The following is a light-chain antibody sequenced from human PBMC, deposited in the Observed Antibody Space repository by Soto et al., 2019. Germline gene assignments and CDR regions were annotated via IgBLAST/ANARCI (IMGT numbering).Light chain of an antibody. CDR1: QSVASGH. CDR3: QHYNHWLWT. Sequence: EIVLTQPPGTLSLSPGERATLSCRASQSVASGHLAWYQQTPGQAPRLLIYDASNRATGIPARFSGSGSGTDFTLTISSLQSEDSAVYYCQHYNHWLWTFGQGTKVDI. J-gene: IGKJ1*01. CDR2: DAS. V-gene: IGKV3D-15*01.